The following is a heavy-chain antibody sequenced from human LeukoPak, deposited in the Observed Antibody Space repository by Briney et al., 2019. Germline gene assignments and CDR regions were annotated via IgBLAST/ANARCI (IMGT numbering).Heavy chain of an antibody. J-gene: IGHJ6*03. CDR3: TRHLPTVYYYYFMDV. Sequence: GGSLRLSCAASGFTFSDHLMDWVRQAPGKGLEWVGHISHKGNSYTTEYSESVKGRFIVSRDDSKQTAYLQMNRLNTEDTAVYLCTRHLPTVYYYYFMDVWGTGTTVIVSS. D-gene: IGHD4-11*01. CDR2: ISHKGNSYTT. V-gene: IGHV3-73*01. CDR1: GFTFSDHL.